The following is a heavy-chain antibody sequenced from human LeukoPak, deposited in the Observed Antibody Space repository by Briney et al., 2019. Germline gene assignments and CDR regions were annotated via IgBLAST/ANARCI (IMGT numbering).Heavy chain of an antibody. V-gene: IGHV3-66*01. J-gene: IGHJ4*02. D-gene: IGHD6-19*01. Sequence: PGGSLRLSCAASGFTVSSSYMSWVRQAPGKGLEWVSVTYSGGSTYYADSVKGRFTISRDNSKNTLYLQMSSLRAEDTAVYYCARDRGSGLDYWGQGTLVTVSS. CDR2: TYSGGST. CDR3: ARDRGSGLDY. CDR1: GFTVSSSY.